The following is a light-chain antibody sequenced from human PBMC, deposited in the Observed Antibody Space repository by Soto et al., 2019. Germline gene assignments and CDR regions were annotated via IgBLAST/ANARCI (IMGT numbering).Light chain of an antibody. V-gene: IGKV4-1*01. CDR3: QQYYMTLRT. CDR2: WAS. J-gene: IGKJ1*01. Sequence: DIVMTQSPDSLAVSLGERATVNCKSSQSVLSTSDNRNYLSWYQQKPGQPPKLLIYWASTRASGVPDRFSGSGSGTDFTLTIRSLQAEDVAVYYCQQYYMTLRTFGQANKVEIK. CDR1: QSVLSTSDNRNY.